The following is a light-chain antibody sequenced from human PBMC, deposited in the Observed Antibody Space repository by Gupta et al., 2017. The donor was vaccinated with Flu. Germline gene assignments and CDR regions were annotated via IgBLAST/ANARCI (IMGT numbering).Light chain of an antibody. CDR1: SRHKSYA. CDR2: LNGDGSQ. J-gene: IGLJ3*02. CDR3: QTWGTGSKKV. Sequence: QVTLTPPPSASASLGASVNLTCTLSSRHKSYAIAWHQQQPGRGPRFLLRLNGDGSQTTGDGIPDRFSGSASGADTFLTIFSLKAEEEAVYYCQTWGTGSKKVFGGGTKLTVL. V-gene: IGLV4-69*01.